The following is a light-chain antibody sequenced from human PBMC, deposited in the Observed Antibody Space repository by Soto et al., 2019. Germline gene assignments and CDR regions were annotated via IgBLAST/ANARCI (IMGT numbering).Light chain of an antibody. CDR2: GNS. J-gene: IGLJ3*02. CDR1: SSNIGAGYD. V-gene: IGLV1-40*01. CDR3: QSYDRSLSGWV. Sequence: QSVLTQPPSVSGAPGQRVTISCTGRSSNIGAGYDVHWYQQLPGTAPKLLIYGNSNRPSGVPDRFSGSKSGTSASLAITGIQAEDEADYYCQSYDRSLSGWVFGVGTKLTVL.